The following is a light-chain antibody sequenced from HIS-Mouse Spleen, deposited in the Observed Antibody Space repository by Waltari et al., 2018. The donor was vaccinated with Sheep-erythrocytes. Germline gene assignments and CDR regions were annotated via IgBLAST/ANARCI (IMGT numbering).Light chain of an antibody. V-gene: IGLV2-11*01. J-gene: IGLJ1*01. CDR2: DVS. Sequence: QSALTQPRSVSGSPGQSVTISCTVTSSDVGGYNHVPWYQQHPGKPPKLMIYDVSKRPSGVPDRFSGSKSGNTASLTISGLQAEDEADYYCCSYAGSYNHVFATGTKVTVL. CDR3: CSYAGSYNHV. CDR1: SSDVGGYNH.